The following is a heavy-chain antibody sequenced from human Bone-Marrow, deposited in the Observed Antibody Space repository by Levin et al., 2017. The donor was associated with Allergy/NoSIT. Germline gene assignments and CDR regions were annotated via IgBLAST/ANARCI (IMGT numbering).Heavy chain of an antibody. J-gene: IGHJ4*02. CDR1: GGSFSMYA. CDR2: IIPIFSTT. Sequence: EASVKVSCKASGGSFSMYAISWVRRAPGQGLDWMGEIIPIFSTTNYAQKFQGRVTITADDSTSTAYMELSSLRSEDTAVYYCARETGYTYGRGGYFDYWGQGTLVTVSS. D-gene: IGHD5-18*01. CDR3: ARETGYTYGRGGYFDY. V-gene: IGHV1-69*13.